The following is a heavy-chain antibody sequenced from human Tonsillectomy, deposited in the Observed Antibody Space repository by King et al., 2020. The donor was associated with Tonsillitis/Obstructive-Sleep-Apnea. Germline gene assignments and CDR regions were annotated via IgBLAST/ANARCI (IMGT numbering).Heavy chain of an antibody. CDR3: IRGGGPTKGAFDI. J-gene: IGHJ3*02. V-gene: IGHV3-49*03. D-gene: IGHD5-12*01. Sequence: QLVQSGGGLVQPGRSLRLSCTGSGFTFGDYTVNWLRQAPGQGLEWVGFIRTKAYGGTTEYAAPVKGRFTISRDDSKSIAYLQMNSLKIEDTAVYYCIRGGGPTKGAFDIWGQGTMVTVSS. CDR2: IRTKAYGGTT. CDR1: GFTFGDYT.